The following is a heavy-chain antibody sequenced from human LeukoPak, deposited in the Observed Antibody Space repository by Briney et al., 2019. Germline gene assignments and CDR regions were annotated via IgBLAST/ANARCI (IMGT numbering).Heavy chain of an antibody. CDR1: GFTFDDYA. V-gene: IGHV3-9*01. Sequence: SLRLSCAASGFTFDDYAMHWVRQAPGKGLEWVSGISWNSGSIGCADSVKGRFTISRDNAKNSLYLQMNSLRAEDTALYYCAKQWEPQGGFDPWGQGTLVIVSS. CDR3: AKQWEPQGGFDP. J-gene: IGHJ5*02. D-gene: IGHD1-26*01. CDR2: ISWNSGSI.